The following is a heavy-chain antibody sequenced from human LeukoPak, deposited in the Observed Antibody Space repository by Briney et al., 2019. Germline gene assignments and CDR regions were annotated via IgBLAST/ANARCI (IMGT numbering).Heavy chain of an antibody. CDR2: IKYDGSEK. CDR3: ARGTYYHGSGDAFDI. Sequence: GGSLRLSCAASGLTFTSFWMSWVRQAPGKGLEWVANIKYDGSEKYYVDSVKDRFTISRDNAKNSLSLQMNSLRAEDTAVYYCARGTYYHGSGDAFDIWGQGTMVTVSS. V-gene: IGHV3-7*01. D-gene: IGHD3-10*01. CDR1: GLTFTSFW. J-gene: IGHJ3*02.